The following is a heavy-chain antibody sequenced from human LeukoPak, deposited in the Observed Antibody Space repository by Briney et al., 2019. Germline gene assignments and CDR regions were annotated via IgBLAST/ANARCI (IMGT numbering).Heavy chain of an antibody. CDR2: IYYSGST. CDR3: ARDLGYGDYLGY. Sequence: PSETLSLTCTVSGGSIGSYYWSWIRQPPGKGLEWIGYIYYSGSTNYNPSLKSRVTISVDTSKNQFSLKLSSVTAADTAVYYCARDLGYGDYLGYWGQGTLVTVSS. J-gene: IGHJ4*02. CDR1: GGSIGSYY. D-gene: IGHD4-17*01. V-gene: IGHV4-59*01.